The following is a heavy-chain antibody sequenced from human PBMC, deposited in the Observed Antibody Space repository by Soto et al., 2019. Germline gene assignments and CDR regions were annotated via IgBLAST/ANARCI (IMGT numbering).Heavy chain of an antibody. CDR3: ARVRDSGTFDY. CDR1: GFTFSSYS. CDR2: ISSSSSYI. D-gene: IGHD1-26*01. J-gene: IGHJ4*02. Sequence: EVQLVESGGGLVKTGGSLRLSCAASGFTFSSYSMNWVRQAPGKGLEWVSSISSSSSYIYYADSVKGRFTISRDNAKNSLYLQMNSLRAEDTAVYYCARVRDSGTFDYWGQGTLVTVSS. V-gene: IGHV3-21*01.